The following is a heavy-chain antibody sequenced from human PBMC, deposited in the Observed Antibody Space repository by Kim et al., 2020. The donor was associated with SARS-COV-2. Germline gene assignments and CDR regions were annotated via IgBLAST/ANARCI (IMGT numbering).Heavy chain of an antibody. CDR1: GFTVGANY. V-gene: IGHV3-66*01. D-gene: IGHD3-10*01. CDR3: SGKGIYFTTNRCFD. J-gene: IGHJ4*01. Sequence: GGSLRLSCEVSGFTVGANYMTWVRQSPGKGLEWVATFYRGDTTYFADSVEGRFTLSRSKSQNTVWLKMTSLPVDDTAADYYSGKGIYFTTNRCFD. CDR2: FYRGDTT.